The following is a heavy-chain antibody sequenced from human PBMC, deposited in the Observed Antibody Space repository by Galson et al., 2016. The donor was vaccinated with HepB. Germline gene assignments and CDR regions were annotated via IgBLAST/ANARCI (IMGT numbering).Heavy chain of an antibody. Sequence: SLRLSCAASGFTFSSYAMSWVRQAPGKGLEWVSAISGSGGSTYYADSVKGRFTISRDNSKNTLYLRMNSLRAEDTAVYYCAKEGRVKNYDHIWGSYREACYFDYWGLGTLVTVSS. CDR3: AKEGRVKNYDHIWGSYREACYFDY. J-gene: IGHJ4*02. CDR1: GFTFSSYA. CDR2: ISGSGGST. D-gene: IGHD3-16*02. V-gene: IGHV3-23*01.